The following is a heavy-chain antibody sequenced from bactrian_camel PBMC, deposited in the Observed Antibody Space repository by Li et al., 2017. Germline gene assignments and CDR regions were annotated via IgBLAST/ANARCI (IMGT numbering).Heavy chain of an antibody. V-gene: IGHV3S55*01. CDR1: GYTFDGSD. CDR3: AVGLTGSGV. CDR2: VSSDGTT. J-gene: IGHJ4*01. Sequence: HVQLVESGGGSVQTGGSLRLSCVASGYTFDGSDMGWYRQAPGHECDLVSSVSSDGTTYYADSVKGRFTISVDNAKSTVYLQLNGLKSEDTAMYYCAVGLTGSGVRGLGTQVTVS. D-gene: IGHD2*01.